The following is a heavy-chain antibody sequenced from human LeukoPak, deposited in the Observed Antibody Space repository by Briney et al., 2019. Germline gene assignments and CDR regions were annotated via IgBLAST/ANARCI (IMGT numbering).Heavy chain of an antibody. CDR1: GFSFSGSA. Sequence: GGSLRLSCAASGFSFSGSAMHWVRQASGKGLEWVAGISGSGNSAYYADSVKGRFTISRDNSKSMLYLQMDSLRAEETAVFYCAKNSITSTFPREGFDYWGQGTLVTVSS. D-gene: IGHD2/OR15-2a*01. J-gene: IGHJ4*02. CDR2: ISGSGNSA. V-gene: IGHV3-23*01. CDR3: AKNSITSTFPREGFDY.